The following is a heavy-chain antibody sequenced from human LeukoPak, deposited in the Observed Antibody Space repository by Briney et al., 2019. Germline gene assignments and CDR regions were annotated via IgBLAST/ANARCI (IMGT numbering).Heavy chain of an antibody. V-gene: IGHV3-74*01. Sequence: GGSLRLSCAASGFTFSSYWMHWVRQAPGKGLVWVSRINSDGSSTSYADSVKGRFTISRDNAKNSLYLQMNSLRAEDTAVYYCARDRSGSYYFDYWGQGTLVTVSS. CDR1: GFTFSSYW. CDR3: ARDRSGSYYFDY. D-gene: IGHD1-26*01. J-gene: IGHJ4*02. CDR2: INSDGSST.